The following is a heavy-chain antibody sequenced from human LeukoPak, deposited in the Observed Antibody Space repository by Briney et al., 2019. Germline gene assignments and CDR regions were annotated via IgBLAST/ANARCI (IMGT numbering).Heavy chain of an antibody. CDR2: IWYDGSNK. CDR1: GFTFSSYG. D-gene: IGHD6-13*01. CDR3: ARDQGSSWHFDY. J-gene: IGHJ4*02. V-gene: IGHV3-33*01. Sequence: GGSLRLSCAASGFTFSSYGMHWVRQAPGKGLEWVAVIWYDGSNKYYADSVKGRFTISRDNSKNTLYLQMNSLRAEDTAVYYCARDQGSSWHFDYWGQGTLVTVSS.